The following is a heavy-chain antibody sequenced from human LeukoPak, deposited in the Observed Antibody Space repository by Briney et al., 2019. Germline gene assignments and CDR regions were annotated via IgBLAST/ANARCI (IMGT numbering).Heavy chain of an antibody. CDR1: GYTFTGYY. D-gene: IGHD2-2*01. CDR2: INPNSGGT. J-gene: IGHJ4*02. CDR3: ARDGIVVVPAALDFDY. V-gene: IGHV1-2*02. Sequence: ASVKVSCKASGYTFTGYYMHWVRQAPGQGLEWMGWINPNSGGTNYAQKFQGRVTMTRDTSISTAYMELSRLRSDGTAVYYCARDGIVVVPAALDFDYWGQGTLVTVSS.